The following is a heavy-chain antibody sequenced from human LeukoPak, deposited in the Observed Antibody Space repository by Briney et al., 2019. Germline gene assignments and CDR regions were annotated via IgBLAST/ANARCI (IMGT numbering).Heavy chain of an antibody. Sequence: GGSLRLSCTASGFTFSSYWMHCVRHDPGKGLMWLTRISLDGSMTSYADSVRGRFIISRDNAKNTVYLQLNGLRAEDTAVYHCAREGITRTLDYWGQGTLVAVSS. CDR1: GFTFSSYW. J-gene: IGHJ4*02. CDR2: ISLDGSMT. CDR3: AREGITRTLDY. D-gene: IGHD5-24*01. V-gene: IGHV3-74*01.